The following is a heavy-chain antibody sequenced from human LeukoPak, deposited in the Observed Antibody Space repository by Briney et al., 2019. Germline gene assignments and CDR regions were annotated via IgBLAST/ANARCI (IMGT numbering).Heavy chain of an antibody. J-gene: IGHJ4*02. Sequence: SETLSLTCAVSGGSFSGYYWTWIRQPPGKGLEWIGEINHGGSANYNPSLMSRVTISLDTSENHFSLNLSSVTAADTAVYYCARGQGTVTTHWGQGTLVTVSS. V-gene: IGHV4-34*01. CDR1: GGSFSGYY. D-gene: IGHD4-11*01. CDR3: ARGQGTVTTH. CDR2: INHGGSA.